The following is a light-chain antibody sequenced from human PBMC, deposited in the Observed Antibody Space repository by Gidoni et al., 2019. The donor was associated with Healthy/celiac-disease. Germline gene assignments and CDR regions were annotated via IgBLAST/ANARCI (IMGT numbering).Light chain of an antibody. CDR3: CSCAGSSTYV. CDR1: SSDVGHYNL. CDR2: EVS. Sequence: ALTQPASVSGYPGQPLTIPCPGTSSDVGHYNLVSLYQPHPGKAPKLMIYEVSKRPSGVSNRFSGSKSGDTAALTISGLQAEDEDDYYCCSCAGSSTYVFGTGTKVTVL. V-gene: IGLV2-23*02. J-gene: IGLJ1*01.